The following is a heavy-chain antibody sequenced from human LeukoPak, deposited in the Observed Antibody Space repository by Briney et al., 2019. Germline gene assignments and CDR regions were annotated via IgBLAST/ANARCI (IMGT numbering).Heavy chain of an antibody. CDR1: GFTFSSFW. Sequence: GGSLRLSCAASGFTFSSFWMSWVRQAPGKGLEWVANIKQDGSEKHYVDSVKGRFTISRDNAKNSLYLQMNSLRVEDTAVYYCARRERLGYSYGRGTLDIWGQGTMVTVSS. CDR3: ARRERLGYSYGRGTLDI. J-gene: IGHJ3*02. D-gene: IGHD5-18*01. CDR2: IKQDGSEK. V-gene: IGHV3-7*04.